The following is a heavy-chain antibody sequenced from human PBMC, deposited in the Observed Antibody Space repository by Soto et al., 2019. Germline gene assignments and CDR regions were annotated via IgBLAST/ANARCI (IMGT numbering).Heavy chain of an antibody. J-gene: IGHJ4*02. V-gene: IGHV4-59*08. CDR3: GRHVVADTAMVPYFDY. CDR1: GGSISSYY. D-gene: IGHD5-18*01. Sequence: QVQLQESGPGLVKPSETLSLTCTVSGGSISSYYWSWIRQPPGKGLEWIGYIYYSGSTNYNPSLKSRVPISVDTPKSLFSRKLSSVPGADTAVYYCGRHVVADTAMVPYFDYWGQGTLVTVSS. CDR2: IYYSGST.